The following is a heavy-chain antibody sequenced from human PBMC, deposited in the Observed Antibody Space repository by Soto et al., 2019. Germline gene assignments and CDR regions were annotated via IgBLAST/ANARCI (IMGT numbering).Heavy chain of an antibody. D-gene: IGHD2-2*01. Sequence: PSETLCLTCAFYGGSFSGYYWSWIRQPPGKGLEWIGEINHSGSTNYNPSLKSRVTISVDTSKNQFSLKLSSVTAADTAVYYCARTSAARYYYYGMDVWGQGTTVTVSS. CDR3: ARTSAARYYYYGMDV. CDR2: INHSGST. CDR1: GGSFSGYY. V-gene: IGHV4-34*01. J-gene: IGHJ6*01.